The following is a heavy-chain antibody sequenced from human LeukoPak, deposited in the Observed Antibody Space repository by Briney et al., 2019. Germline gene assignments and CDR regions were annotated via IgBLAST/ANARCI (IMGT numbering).Heavy chain of an antibody. J-gene: IGHJ4*02. CDR1: GFTFDDYA. V-gene: IGHV3-9*01. CDR2: ISWNSGSI. Sequence: GGSLRLSCAASGFTFDDYAMHWVRQAPGKGLEWVSGISWNSGSIGYADSVKGRFTISRDNAKNSLYLQMNSLRAEDTALYYCAKDMGITMVRGVIGFDYWGQGTLVTVSS. CDR3: AKDMGITMVRGVIGFDY. D-gene: IGHD3-10*01.